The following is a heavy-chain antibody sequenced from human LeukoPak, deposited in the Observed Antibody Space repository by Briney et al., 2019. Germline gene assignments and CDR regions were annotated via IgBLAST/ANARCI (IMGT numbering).Heavy chain of an antibody. CDR1: GGSISSYY. J-gene: IGHJ5*02. Sequence: PSETLSLTCTVSGGSISSYYWSWIRQPPGKGLEWIGYIYTSGSINYNPSLKSRVTISVDTSKNQFSLKLSSVTAADTAVYYCARTGVEYSSSSAWFDPWGQGTLVTVSS. CDR2: IYTSGSI. D-gene: IGHD6-6*01. CDR3: ARTGVEYSSSSAWFDP. V-gene: IGHV4-4*09.